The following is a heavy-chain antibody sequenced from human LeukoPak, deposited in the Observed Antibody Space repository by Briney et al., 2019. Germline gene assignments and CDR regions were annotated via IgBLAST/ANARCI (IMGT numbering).Heavy chain of an antibody. CDR3: ARVLSGWYSDNWFDH. J-gene: IGHJ5*02. Sequence: SETLSLTCTVSGGSISSGGYYWSWIRQHPGTGLEWIGYIYYSGSTYYNPSLKSRVTISVDTSKNQFSLKLSSVTAADTAVYYCARVLSGWYSDNWFDHWGQGTLVTVSS. CDR1: GGSISSGGYY. CDR2: IYYSGST. D-gene: IGHD6-19*01. V-gene: IGHV4-31*03.